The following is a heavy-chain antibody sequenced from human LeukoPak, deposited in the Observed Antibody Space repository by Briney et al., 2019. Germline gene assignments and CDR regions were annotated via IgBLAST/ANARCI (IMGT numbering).Heavy chain of an antibody. J-gene: IGHJ4*02. D-gene: IGHD3-3*01. Sequence: GGSLRLSCAASGFSFSDYYMTWIRQAPGKGLEWVSYINGTGRTIYYADSVKGRFTISRDNAENSLYLQMNSLRAEHTAVYYCARVPAGNDFDWGQGTLVTVSS. CDR1: GFSFSDYY. CDR3: ARVPAGNDFD. CDR2: INGTGRTI. V-gene: IGHV3-11*01.